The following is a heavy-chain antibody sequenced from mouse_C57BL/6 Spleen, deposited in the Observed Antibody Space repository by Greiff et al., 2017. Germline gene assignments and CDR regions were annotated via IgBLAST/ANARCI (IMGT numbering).Heavy chain of an antibody. V-gene: IGHV1-62-2*01. CDR3: ARHESYYSDYGYFDY. CDR1: GYTFTEYT. Sequence: QVQLQQSGAELVKPGASVKLSCKASGYTFTEYTIHWVKQRPGQGLEWIGWVYPGSGSIKYNEKFKDKATLTADKSSSTVYMELSRLTSEDSAVYFCARHESYYSDYGYFDYWGQGTTLTVSS. J-gene: IGHJ2*01. D-gene: IGHD2-5*01. CDR2: VYPGSGSI.